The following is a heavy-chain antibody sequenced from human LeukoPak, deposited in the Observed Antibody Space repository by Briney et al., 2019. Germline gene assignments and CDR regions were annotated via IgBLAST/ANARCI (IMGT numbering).Heavy chain of an antibody. CDR2: IYYSGST. CDR1: GGSISSSSYY. Sequence: PSETLSLTCTVSGGSISSSSYYWGWIRQPPGKGLEWIGSIYYSGSTYYNPSLKSRVTISVDTSKNQFSLKLSSVTAADTAVYYCARQAEVVAAINWFDPWGQGTLVTVSS. J-gene: IGHJ5*02. V-gene: IGHV4-39*01. CDR3: ARQAEVVAAINWFDP. D-gene: IGHD2-15*01.